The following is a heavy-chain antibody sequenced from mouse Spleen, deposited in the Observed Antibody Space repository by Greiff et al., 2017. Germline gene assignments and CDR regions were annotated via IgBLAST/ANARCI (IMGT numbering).Heavy chain of an antibody. D-gene: IGHD2-3*01. CDR1: GYAFTNYL. CDR2: INPGSGGT. Sequence: QVQLKQSGAELVRPGTSVKVSCKASGYAFTNYLIEWVKQRPGQGLEWIGVINPGSGGTNYNEKFKGKATLTADKSSSTAYMQLSSLTSEDSAVYFCARFGYYVFDYWGQGTTLTVSS. J-gene: IGHJ2*01. CDR3: ARFGYYVFDY. V-gene: IGHV1-54*01.